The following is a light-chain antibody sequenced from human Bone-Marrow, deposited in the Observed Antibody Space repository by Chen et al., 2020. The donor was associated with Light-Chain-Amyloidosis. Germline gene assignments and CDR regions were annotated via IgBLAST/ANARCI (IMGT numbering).Light chain of an antibody. CDR3: CSYAGGYTYV. CDR1: NSDVGRNNL. Sequence: QSALTQPASVSGSPGQSITISCTGTNSDVGRNNLVSWYQHHPGKAPKVTIYEGSKRPSGVSNRFPGSKAGTTASLTISGLQTEDEADYYCCSYAGGYTYVFGTGTKVTVL. CDR2: EGS. V-gene: IGLV2-23*01. J-gene: IGLJ1*01.